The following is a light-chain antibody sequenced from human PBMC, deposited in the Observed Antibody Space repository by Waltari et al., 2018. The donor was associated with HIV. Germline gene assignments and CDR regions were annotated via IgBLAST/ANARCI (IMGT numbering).Light chain of an antibody. CDR3: QQYYSTPPSLT. J-gene: IGKJ4*01. Sequence: DIVVTQSPDSLAVSLGERATIHRKSSQPDFSGSNNKNYLAWYQQRPGQPPKLLIYCASTRESGVPYRFNGSGSGTDFTLTISSLQAEDVAVYYCQQYYSTPPSLTFGGGTKVEIK. V-gene: IGKV4-1*01. CDR1: QPDFSGSNNKNY. CDR2: CAS.